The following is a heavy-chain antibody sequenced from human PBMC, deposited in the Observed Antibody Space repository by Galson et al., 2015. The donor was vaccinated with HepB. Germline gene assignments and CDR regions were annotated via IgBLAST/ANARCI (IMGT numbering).Heavy chain of an antibody. V-gene: IGHV3-66*01. Sequence: SLRLSCAASGFTVSSNHMSWVRQAPGKGLEWVSVIYSGGSTYYADSVKGRFTISRDNSKNTLYLQMNSLRAEDTAVYYCARSYSSGWYPYFDYWGQGTLVTVSS. CDR3: ARSYSSGWYPYFDY. CDR2: IYSGGST. D-gene: IGHD6-19*01. CDR1: GFTVSSNH. J-gene: IGHJ4*02.